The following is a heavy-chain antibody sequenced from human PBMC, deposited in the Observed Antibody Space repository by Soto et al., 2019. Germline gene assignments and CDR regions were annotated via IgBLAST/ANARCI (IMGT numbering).Heavy chain of an antibody. CDR2: IYHSGTT. CDR3: AHGRWEGSGTLILDY. J-gene: IGHJ4*02. Sequence: RLSLTCSVSGGSIITSNWWRWVRQPPGQGLEWIGEIYHSGTTNYNPSLKSRVTISVDMSKNQVVLTVTNMDPVDTGKYYCAHGRWEGSGTLILDYWGQGALVTVSS. V-gene: IGHV4-4*02. D-gene: IGHD2-15*01. CDR1: GGSIITSNW.